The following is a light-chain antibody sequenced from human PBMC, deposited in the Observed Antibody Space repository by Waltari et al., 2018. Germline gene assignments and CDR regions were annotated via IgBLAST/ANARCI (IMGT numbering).Light chain of an antibody. Sequence: QSALTQPASVSGSPGQSITISCTGTSSDVGNYKRVSWYQQHPGKAPTLMFYAVSTRAPEVSYRVSGCKSGDVASRTIASRQPEDEAEYFCSSYAGSSKGVFGGGTKVTVL. CDR3: SSYAGSSKGV. CDR2: AVS. J-gene: IGLJ2*01. CDR1: SSDVGNYKR. V-gene: IGLV2-23*02.